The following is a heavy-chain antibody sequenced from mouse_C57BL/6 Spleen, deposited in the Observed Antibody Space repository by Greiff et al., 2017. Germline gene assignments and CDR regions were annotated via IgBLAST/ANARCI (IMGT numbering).Heavy chain of an antibody. CDR2: IDPNSGGT. V-gene: IGHV1-72*01. D-gene: IGHD1-1*01. J-gene: IGHJ1*03. CDR3: ARGYYGSEDFDV. Sequence: VKQRPGRGLEWIGRIDPNSGGTKYNEKFKSKATLTVDKPSSTAYMQLSSLTSEDSAVYYCARGYYGSEDFDVWGTGTTVTVSS.